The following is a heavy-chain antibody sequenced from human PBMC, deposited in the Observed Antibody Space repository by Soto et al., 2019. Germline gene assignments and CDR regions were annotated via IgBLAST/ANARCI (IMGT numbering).Heavy chain of an antibody. CDR2: IFHDGSV. CDR3: ARLIDGPTYLPSGLDY. D-gene: IGHD3-3*01. J-gene: IGHJ4*02. Sequence: VQLQESGPGLVKPSGTLSLTCAVSGGSISSNNWWSWVRQPPGKGLEWIGEIFHDGSVNYNPSLSGLDSISVYQSYNQVPLNLNSVTTADTALYYCARLIDGPTYLPSGLDYWGQGTLVTVSS. V-gene: IGHV4-4*02. CDR1: GGSISSNNW.